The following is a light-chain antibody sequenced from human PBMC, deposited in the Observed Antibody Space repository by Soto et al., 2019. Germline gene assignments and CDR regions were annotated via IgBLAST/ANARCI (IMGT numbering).Light chain of an antibody. CDR1: QDIRNY. J-gene: IGKJ3*01. Sequence: DIQVTQSKSSLSASVGDRVTITCQASQDIRNYLNWYQQKPGKAPKLLIYAASNLQGGVPSRFSGSGSGTDFTLTISSLQPEDFATYYCQQSYITGTFGPGTKVDIK. CDR2: AAS. CDR3: QQSYITGT. V-gene: IGKV1-39*01.